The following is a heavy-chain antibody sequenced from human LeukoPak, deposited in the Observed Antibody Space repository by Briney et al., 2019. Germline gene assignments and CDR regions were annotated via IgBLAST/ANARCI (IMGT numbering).Heavy chain of an antibody. CDR1: GGSFSGYY. CDR2: INHSGST. Sequence: SETLSLTCAVYGGSFSGYYWSWIRQPPGKGLEWIGEINHSGSTNYNPSLKSRVTISVDTSKNQFSLKLSSVTAADTAVYYCARGGRWDVWRKGTTVTVSS. J-gene: IGHJ6*04. CDR3: ARGGRWDV. V-gene: IGHV4-34*01.